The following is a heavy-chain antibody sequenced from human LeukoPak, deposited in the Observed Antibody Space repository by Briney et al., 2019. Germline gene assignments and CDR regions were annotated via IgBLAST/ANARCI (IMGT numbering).Heavy chain of an antibody. D-gene: IGHD1-26*01. Sequence: GGSLRLSCAASGFTFSDYYISWIRQAPGKGLEWVSYISSSGHTMYYADSVKGRFTISRDNAKNSLYLQMNSLRVEDTAVYYCARSGAAGYWGQGTLVTVSS. V-gene: IGHV3-11*04. J-gene: IGHJ4*02. CDR1: GFTFSDYY. CDR3: ARSGAAGY. CDR2: ISSSGHTM.